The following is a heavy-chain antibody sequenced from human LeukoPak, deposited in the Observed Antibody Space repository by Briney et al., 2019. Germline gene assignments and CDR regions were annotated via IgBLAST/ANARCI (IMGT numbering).Heavy chain of an antibody. Sequence: PSETLSLSCSVSGCPLTEYYWSWIRQPPGRGLEWIGFIYPTGSTNYSPSLKSRVTMSVDASRNQCSLKLVSVTAADTAVYYCARDRGSTGYYYLDSWGQGILVTVSS. V-gene: IGHV4-59*01. J-gene: IGHJ4*02. D-gene: IGHD6-19*01. CDR2: IYPTGST. CDR1: GCPLTEYY. CDR3: ARDRGSTGYYYLDS.